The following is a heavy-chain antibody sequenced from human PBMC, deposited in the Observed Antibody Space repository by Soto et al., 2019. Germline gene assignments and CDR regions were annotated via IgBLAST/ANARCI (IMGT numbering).Heavy chain of an antibody. D-gene: IGHD2-2*01. V-gene: IGHV3-15*01. CDR2: IKSKTDGGTT. CDR1: GFTFSNAW. J-gene: IGHJ3*02. Sequence: GGSLRLSCAASGFTFSNAWMSWVRQAPGKGLEWVGRIKSKTDGGTTDNAAPVKGRFTISRDDSKNTLYLQMNSLKTEDTAVYYCTTAHCSSTSCYPTGAFDIWGQGTMVTVSS. CDR3: TTAHCSSTSCYPTGAFDI.